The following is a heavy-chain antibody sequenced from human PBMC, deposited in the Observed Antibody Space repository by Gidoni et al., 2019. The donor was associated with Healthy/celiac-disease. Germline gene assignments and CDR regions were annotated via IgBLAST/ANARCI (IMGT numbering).Heavy chain of an antibody. CDR1: GGTFSRYA. J-gene: IGHJ5*02. CDR3: ARDSYLGTNDNWCDP. D-gene: IGHD2-8*01. CDR2: IIPIFGTA. V-gene: IGHV1-69*01. Sequence: QVPLVQSGAEVQTPGSSVKVACKAPGGTFSRYAISWVRQAPGQGREWMGGIIPIFGTANYAQKFQGRVTITADESTSTAYMELSSLRSEDTAVYYCARDSYLGTNDNWCDPWGQGTLVTVSS.